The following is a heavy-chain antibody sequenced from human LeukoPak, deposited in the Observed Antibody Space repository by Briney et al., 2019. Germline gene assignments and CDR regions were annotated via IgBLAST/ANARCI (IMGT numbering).Heavy chain of an antibody. D-gene: IGHD6-13*01. J-gene: IGHJ4*02. V-gene: IGHV4-34*01. CDR1: GGSFSGYY. CDR2: INHSGST. CDR3: ARGDNRIAAAGRGLYYFDY. Sequence: PSETLSLTCAVYGGSFSGYYWSWIRQPPEKGLEWIGEINHSGSTNYNPSLKSRVTISVDTSKNQFSLKLSSVTAADTAVYYCARGDNRIAAAGRGLYYFDYWGQGTLVTVSS.